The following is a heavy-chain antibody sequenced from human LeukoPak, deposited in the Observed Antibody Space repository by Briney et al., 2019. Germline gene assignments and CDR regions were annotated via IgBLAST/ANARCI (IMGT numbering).Heavy chain of an antibody. V-gene: IGHV3-15*01. Sequence: GGSLRLSCAASGFTFSNAWMSWVRQAPGKGLEWVGRINSKTDGGTTDYAAPVKGRFTISRDDSKNTLYLQMNSLKTEDTAVYYCTTGGLELRAFDIWGQGTMVTVSS. CDR1: GFTFSNAW. J-gene: IGHJ3*02. CDR2: INSKTDGGTT. CDR3: TTGGLELRAFDI. D-gene: IGHD1-7*01.